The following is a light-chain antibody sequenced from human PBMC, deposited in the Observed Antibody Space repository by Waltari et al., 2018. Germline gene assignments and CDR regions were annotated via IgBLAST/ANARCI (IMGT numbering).Light chain of an antibody. V-gene: IGLV1-47*01. J-gene: IGLJ2*01. Sequence: QSVLTQPPSASGTPGQRVTISCSGSSPNIGSNFVYWYQQLPGTAPKLLIYRNTQRPSGVPDRFAGSTSGTSASLAISGLRSEDEADYYCAAWDDSLSGPVFGGGTKLTVL. CDR1: SPNIGSNF. CDR3: AAWDDSLSGPV. CDR2: RNT.